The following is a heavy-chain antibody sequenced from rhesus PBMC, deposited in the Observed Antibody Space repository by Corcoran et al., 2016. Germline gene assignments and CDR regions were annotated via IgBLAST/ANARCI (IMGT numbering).Heavy chain of an antibody. CDR3: ARERGDYYAYYFDY. CDR2: IYGSSGST. D-gene: IGHD3-34*01. V-gene: IGHV4-127*01. CDR1: GYSISSGYD. Sequence: QVQLQESGPGVVKPSETLSLTCAVSGYSISSGYDWSWIRQPPGKGLEWIGYIYGSSGSTNYNPSLKIRVTISKDTSKNQFSLKLGSVTAADTAVYYCARERGDYYAYYFDYWGQGVLVTVSS. J-gene: IGHJ4*01.